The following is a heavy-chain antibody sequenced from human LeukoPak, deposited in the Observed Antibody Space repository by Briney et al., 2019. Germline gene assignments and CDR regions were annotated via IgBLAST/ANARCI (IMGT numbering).Heavy chain of an antibody. Sequence: GGSLRLSCAASGFTFSSYGMHWVRQAPGKGLEWVAVISYDGSNKYFADSVKGRFTISRDNSKNTLYLQMNSLRAEDTAVYYCAKSPTSVAVKGMDVWGQGTTVTVSS. J-gene: IGHJ6*02. V-gene: IGHV3-30*18. D-gene: IGHD6-19*01. CDR3: AKSPTSVAVKGMDV. CDR1: GFTFSSYG. CDR2: ISYDGSNK.